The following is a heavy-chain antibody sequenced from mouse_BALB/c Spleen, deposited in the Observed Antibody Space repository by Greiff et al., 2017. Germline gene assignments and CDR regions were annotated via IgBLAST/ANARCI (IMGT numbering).Heavy chain of an antibody. CDR3: ARGNWYFDV. V-gene: IGHV5-9-4*01. CDR2: ISSGGSYT. CDR1: GFTFSSYA. Sequence: EVQVVESGGGLVKPGGSLKLSCAASGFTFSSYAMSWVRQSPEKRLEWVAEISSGGSYTYYPDTVTGRFTISRDNAKNTLYLEMSSLRSEDTAMYYCARGNWYFDVWGAGTTVTVSS. J-gene: IGHJ1*01.